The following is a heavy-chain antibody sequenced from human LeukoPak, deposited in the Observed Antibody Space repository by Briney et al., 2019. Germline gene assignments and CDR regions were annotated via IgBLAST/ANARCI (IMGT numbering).Heavy chain of an antibody. CDR1: GFTFSSYG. V-gene: IGHV3-33*01. D-gene: IGHD6-13*01. J-gene: IGHJ4*02. Sequence: GGSLRLSCAASGFTFSSYGMHWVRQAPGKGLEWVAVIWYDGSNKYYADSVKGRFTISRDDSKNTLYLQMNSLRAEDTAVYYCARARVGAAAWDLRDDYWGQGTLVTVSS. CDR3: ARARVGAAAWDLRDDY. CDR2: IWYDGSNK.